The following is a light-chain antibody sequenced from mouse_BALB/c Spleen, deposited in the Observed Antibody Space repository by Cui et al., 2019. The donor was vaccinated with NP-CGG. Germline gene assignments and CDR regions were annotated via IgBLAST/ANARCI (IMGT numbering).Light chain of an antibody. V-gene: IGLV1*01. CDR2: GTN. J-gene: IGLJ1*01. CDR3: ALWYSNHWV. Sequence: QAVVTQESALNTSPGETVTLTCRSSTGAVTTSNYANWVQEKPDHLFTGLIGGTNNRVPGVPARFSGSLIGDKAALTITGAQTEDEAIYFCALWYSNHWVFGGGTILTVL. CDR1: TGAVTTSNY.